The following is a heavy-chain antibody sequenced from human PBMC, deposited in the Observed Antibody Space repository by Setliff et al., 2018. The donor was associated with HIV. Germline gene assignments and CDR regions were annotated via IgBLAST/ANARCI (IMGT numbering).Heavy chain of an antibody. Sequence: ASVKVSCKASGYTFTSYGISWVRQAPGQGLEWMGWISAYNGNTKYAQKLQGRVTMTTDTPTSTAYMELRSLRSDDTAVYFCARMQAYYNFWRSTYYFDYWGQGTPVTVSS. CDR3: ARMQAYYNFWRSTYYFDY. V-gene: IGHV1-18*01. D-gene: IGHD3-3*01. CDR2: ISAYNGNT. CDR1: GYTFTSYG. J-gene: IGHJ4*02.